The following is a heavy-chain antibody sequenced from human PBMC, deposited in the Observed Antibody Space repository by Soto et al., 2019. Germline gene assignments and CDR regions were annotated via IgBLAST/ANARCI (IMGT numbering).Heavy chain of an antibody. CDR2: TYYRSKWYN. V-gene: IGHV6-1*01. Sequence: SQTLSLTCAISGDSVSSNSAAWNWIRQSPSRGLEWLGRTYYRSKWYNDYAVSVKSRITINPDTSKNQFSLQLNSVTPEDTAVYYCARSLNFTVTTWYYYGMDVWGQGTTVTVSS. CDR1: GDSVSSNSAA. D-gene: IGHD4-17*01. CDR3: ARSLNFTVTTWYYYGMDV. J-gene: IGHJ6*02.